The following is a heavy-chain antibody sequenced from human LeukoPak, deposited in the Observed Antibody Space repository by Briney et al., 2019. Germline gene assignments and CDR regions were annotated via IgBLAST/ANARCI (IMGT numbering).Heavy chain of an antibody. Sequence: SETLSLTCTVSGGSISSSSYYWGWIRQPPGKGLEWIGGIYYSGSTYYNPSLKSRVTISVDTSKNQFSLKLSSVTAADTAVYYCARHGGYSSSNDYYYGMDVWGQGTTVTVSS. CDR1: GGSISSSSYY. J-gene: IGHJ6*02. V-gene: IGHV4-39*01. CDR2: IYYSGST. CDR3: ARHGGYSSSNDYYYGMDV. D-gene: IGHD6-13*01.